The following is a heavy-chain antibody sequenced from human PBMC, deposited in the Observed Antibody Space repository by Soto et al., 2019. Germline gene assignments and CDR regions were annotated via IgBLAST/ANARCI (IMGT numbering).Heavy chain of an antibody. J-gene: IGHJ6*02. Sequence: ASVKVSCRASGYTFTGYYMHWVRQAPGQGLEWMGIINPGGGSTSYAQKFQGRVTMTRDTSISTAYMELSRLRSDDTAVYYCARAIFGVVIGYGMDAWGQGTTVTVSS. CDR1: GYTFTGYY. CDR3: ARAIFGVVIGYGMDA. V-gene: IGHV1-46*01. D-gene: IGHD3-3*01. CDR2: INPGGGST.